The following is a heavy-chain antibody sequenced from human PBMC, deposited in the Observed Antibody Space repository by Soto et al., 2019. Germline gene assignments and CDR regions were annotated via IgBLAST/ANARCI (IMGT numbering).Heavy chain of an antibody. J-gene: IGHJ4*02. CDR3: ARGRRWDGGGWGFDY. CDR2: VYYTGTT. Sequence: QVHLQESGPGLLKPSDTLSRTCTVSGASITGYYWSWIRQPPGKGLEWIGYVYYTGTTNYSPSLQRRVAISVVPSKKQFSLSLNSVTATDTAVYYCARGRRWDGGGWGFDYWGQGALVSVSS. V-gene: IGHV4-59*07. CDR1: GASITGYY. D-gene: IGHD1-26*01.